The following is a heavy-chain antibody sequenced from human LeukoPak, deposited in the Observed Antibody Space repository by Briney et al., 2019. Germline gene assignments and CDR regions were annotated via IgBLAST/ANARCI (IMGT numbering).Heavy chain of an antibody. V-gene: IGHV1-2*02. CDR1: GYTFTGYY. CDR2: INPNSGGT. CDR3: ARDRMRGITGTSGRWFDP. Sequence: ASVKVSCKASGYTFTGYYMHWVRQAPGQGLEWMGWINPNSGGTNYAQKLQGRVTMTRDTSISTAYMELSRLRSDDTAVYYCARDRMRGITGTSGRWFDPWGQGTLVTVSS. J-gene: IGHJ5*02. D-gene: IGHD1-7*01.